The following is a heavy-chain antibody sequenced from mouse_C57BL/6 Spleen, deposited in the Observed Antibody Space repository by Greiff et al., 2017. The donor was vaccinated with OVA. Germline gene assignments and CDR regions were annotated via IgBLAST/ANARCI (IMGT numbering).Heavy chain of an antibody. CDR2: ISYSGST. J-gene: IGHJ4*01. D-gene: IGHD1-1*01. CDR1: GYSITSGYD. Sequence: EVKVEESGPGMVKPSQSLSLTCTVTGYSITSGYDWHWLRHFPGNKLEWMGYISYSGSTNYNPSLKSRISITHDTSKNHFFLKLNSLTTEDTATYYCARGPYYCGSSYYYAMDYWGQGTSVTVSS. CDR3: ARGPYYCGSSYYYAMDY. V-gene: IGHV3-1*01.